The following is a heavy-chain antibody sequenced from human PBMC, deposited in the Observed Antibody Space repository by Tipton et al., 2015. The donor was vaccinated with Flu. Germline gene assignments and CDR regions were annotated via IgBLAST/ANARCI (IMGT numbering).Heavy chain of an antibody. CDR3: ARGPQVPVWPYYYGMDV. D-gene: IGHD2-2*01. CDR1: GFTFSSYA. Sequence: GSLRLSCAASGFTFSSYAMHWVRQAPGKGLEWVSVIYGGGTTDYADSVKGRFTISRDKSKNALYLQMSSLRAEDTAVYYCARGPQVPVWPYYYGMDVWGQGTTVTVSS. CDR2: IYGGGTT. J-gene: IGHJ6*02. V-gene: IGHV3-53*01.